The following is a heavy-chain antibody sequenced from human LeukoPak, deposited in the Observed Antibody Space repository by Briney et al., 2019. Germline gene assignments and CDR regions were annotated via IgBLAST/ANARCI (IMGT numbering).Heavy chain of an antibody. CDR2: IKKDGSEK. D-gene: IGHD2/OR15-2a*01. CDR1: GFIFSGSW. J-gene: IGHJ4*02. Sequence: QTGGSLRLSCTASGFIFSGSWMAWIRQAPGKGLEWVAIIKKDGSEKYYVDSMKGRFTISRDNAKNTVYLQMNNLRAEDTAVYYCISFYETYWGRGTLVTVSS. CDR3: ISFYETY. V-gene: IGHV3-7*01.